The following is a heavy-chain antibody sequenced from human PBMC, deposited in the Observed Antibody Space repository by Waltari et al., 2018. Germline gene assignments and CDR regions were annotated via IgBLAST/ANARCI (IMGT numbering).Heavy chain of an antibody. Sequence: QLQVQESGPGLVKPWETLSLTCTVSGGSISSRDHFWGWIRQPPGKGLEWIGNIYYSGTTYNNPSLQSRVTISVDTSKNQFSLNLNSVTAADTAVYYCARAPCSGGGCSYWYFDLWGRGTLVTVSS. V-gene: IGHV4-39*07. CDR2: IYYSGTT. CDR3: ARAPCSGGGCSYWYFDL. CDR1: GGSISSRDHF. D-gene: IGHD2-15*01. J-gene: IGHJ2*01.